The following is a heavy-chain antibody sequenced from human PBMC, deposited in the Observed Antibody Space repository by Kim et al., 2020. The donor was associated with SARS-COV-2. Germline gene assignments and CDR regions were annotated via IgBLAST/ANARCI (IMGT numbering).Heavy chain of an antibody. J-gene: IGHJ1*01. CDR3: ATVVFYYDAGYFKN. D-gene: IGHD3-22*01. V-gene: IGHV3-66*01. Sequence: YAAPVKGRLIISRDHSKNTLYLQMNRLRAEDTAVYYCATVVFYYDAGYFKNWGQGTLVIVSS.